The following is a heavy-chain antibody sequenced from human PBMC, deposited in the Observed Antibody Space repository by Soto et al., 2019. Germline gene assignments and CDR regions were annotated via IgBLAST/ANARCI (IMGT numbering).Heavy chain of an antibody. CDR3: AREQWYYMDV. D-gene: IGHD6-19*01. V-gene: IGHV3-66*01. Sequence: EVQLVESGGGLVQPGGSLRLSCAASEFTVSSYYMNWVRQAPGKGLEWVSVIYSGGSTYYAESAKGSFTISRDISRNMVYLQMNSLRAEDTAVYYCAREQWYYMDVWCKGTTVTVSS. CDR2: IYSGGST. J-gene: IGHJ6*03. CDR1: EFTVSSYY.